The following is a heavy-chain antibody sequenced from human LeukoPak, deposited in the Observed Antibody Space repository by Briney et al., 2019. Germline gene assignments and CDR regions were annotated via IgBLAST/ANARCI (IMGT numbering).Heavy chain of an antibody. CDR3: ARYHSRSHEGWIDP. J-gene: IGHJ5*02. Sequence: SETLSLTCSVSGGSISNYLWSWIRQPPGKGLEWIGYVSYSGKTDYTPSLKSRVTISLDAFNNHFSLTLSSVTAADTAVYYCARYHSRSHEGWIDPWGQGALVTVSS. D-gene: IGHD3-10*01. CDR2: VSYSGKT. CDR1: GGSISNYL. V-gene: IGHV4-59*13.